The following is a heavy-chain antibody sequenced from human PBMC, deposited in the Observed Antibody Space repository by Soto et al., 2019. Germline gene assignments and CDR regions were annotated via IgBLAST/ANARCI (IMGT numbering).Heavy chain of an antibody. V-gene: IGHV3-7*01. J-gene: IGHJ4*02. CDR2: IKQDGSQR. D-gene: IGHD6-13*01. CDR3: ACFWGYSSSWYPSDY. CDR1: GFTFSSYW. Sequence: GGSLRLSCAASGFTFSSYWMSWVRQAPGKGLEWVANIKQDGSQRYYVDSVKGRFTISRDNAKNSLYLQMNSLRAEDTAVYYCACFWGYSSSWYPSDYWGQGTLVPVSS.